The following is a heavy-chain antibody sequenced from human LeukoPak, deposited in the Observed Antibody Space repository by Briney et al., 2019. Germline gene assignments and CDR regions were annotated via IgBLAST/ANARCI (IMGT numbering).Heavy chain of an antibody. CDR3: ARDLTGPYDH. J-gene: IGHJ4*02. D-gene: IGHD3-22*01. CDR2: INVEGDYI. CDR1: GFSVSGFW. V-gene: IGHV3-74*01. Sequence: GGSLRLSCAASGFSVSGFWMHWVRQAPGKELVWVARINVEGDYIDYAESVRGRFTISRDSAKDTLYLQMNSVRAEDTAVYSCARDLTGPYDHWGQGTLVTVSS.